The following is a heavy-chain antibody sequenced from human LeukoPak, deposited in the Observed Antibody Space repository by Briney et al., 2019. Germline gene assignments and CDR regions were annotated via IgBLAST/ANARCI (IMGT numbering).Heavy chain of an antibody. Sequence: ASVKVSCKASGYTFTSYGISWVRQAPGQGLEWMGWISAYNGNTNYAQRLQGRVTMTTDTSTSTAYMELRSLRSDDTAVYYCARARYYYSCDSSGYNNWFDPWGQGTLVTVSS. CDR1: GYTFTSYG. CDR3: ARARYYYSCDSSGYNNWFDP. V-gene: IGHV1-18*01. CDR2: ISAYNGNT. J-gene: IGHJ5*02. D-gene: IGHD3-22*01.